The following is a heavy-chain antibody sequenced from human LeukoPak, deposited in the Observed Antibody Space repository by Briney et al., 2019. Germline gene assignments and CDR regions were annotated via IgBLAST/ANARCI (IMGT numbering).Heavy chain of an antibody. D-gene: IGHD2-2*01. J-gene: IGHJ6*02. Sequence: PGGSLRLSCAASASTFSNDAIHWVRQAPGKGLEWVAVISYDGSNKYYADSVKGRFTISRDNSKNTLYLQMNSLRAEDTAVYYCARDRDCSSTSCYYYYGMDVWGQGATVTVSS. CDR3: ARDRDCSSTSCYYYYGMDV. CDR1: ASTFSNDA. V-gene: IGHV3-30*04. CDR2: ISYDGSNK.